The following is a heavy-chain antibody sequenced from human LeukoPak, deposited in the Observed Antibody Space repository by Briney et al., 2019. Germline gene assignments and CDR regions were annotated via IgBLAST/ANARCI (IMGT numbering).Heavy chain of an antibody. D-gene: IGHD3-16*01. CDR1: GFTFSSYW. J-gene: IGHJ4*02. V-gene: IGHV3-7*01. CDR2: IKQDGSEK. CDR3: ARGYYDYGDYFDY. Sequence: GGSLRLSCAASGFTFSSYWMSWVGQAPGKGLEWVANIKQDGSEKYYVDSVKGRFTISRDNAKNSLYLQVNSLRAEDTAVYYCARGYYDYGDYFDYWGQGTLVTVSS.